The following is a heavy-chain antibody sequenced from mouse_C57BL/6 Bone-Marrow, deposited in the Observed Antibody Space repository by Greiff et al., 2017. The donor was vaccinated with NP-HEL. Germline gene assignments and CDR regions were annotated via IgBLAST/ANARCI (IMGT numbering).Heavy chain of an antibody. V-gene: IGHV1-81*01. CDR2: IYPRSGNT. CDR1: GYTFTSYG. CDR3: ARSGGDYGSSSGDFDV. Sequence: QVQLQQSGAELARPGASVKMSCKASGYTFTSYGISWVKQRTGQGLEWIGEIYPRSGNTYYNEKFKGKATLTADKSSSTAYMELRSLTSEDSAVYFCARSGGDYGSSSGDFDVWGTGTTVTVSS. D-gene: IGHD1-1*01. J-gene: IGHJ1*03.